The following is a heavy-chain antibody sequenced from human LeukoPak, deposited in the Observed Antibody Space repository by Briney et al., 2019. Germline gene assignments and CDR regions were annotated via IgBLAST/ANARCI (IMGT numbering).Heavy chain of an antibody. CDR3: AHGTTRGPYYFDY. CDR1: GGSISSYY. CDR2: IYYSGST. Sequence: SETLSLTCTVSGGSISSYYWSWIRQPPGKGLEWIGYIYYSGSTYYNPSLKSRVTISVDRSKNQFSLKLSSVTAADTAVYYCAHGTTRGPYYFDYWGQGTLVTVSS. V-gene: IGHV4-59*12. J-gene: IGHJ4*02. D-gene: IGHD1-1*01.